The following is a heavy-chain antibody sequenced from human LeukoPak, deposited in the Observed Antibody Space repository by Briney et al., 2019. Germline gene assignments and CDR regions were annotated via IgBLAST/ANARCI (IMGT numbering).Heavy chain of an antibody. Sequence: SVKVSCKASGYTFTGYYMHWVRQAPGQGLEWMGGIIPIFGTANYAQKFQGRVTITADESTSTAYMELSSLRSEDTAVYYCARDSPVTTLPYFDYWGQGTLVTVSS. D-gene: IGHD4-17*01. CDR3: ARDSPVTTLPYFDY. J-gene: IGHJ4*02. V-gene: IGHV1-69*13. CDR1: GYTFTGYY. CDR2: IIPIFGTA.